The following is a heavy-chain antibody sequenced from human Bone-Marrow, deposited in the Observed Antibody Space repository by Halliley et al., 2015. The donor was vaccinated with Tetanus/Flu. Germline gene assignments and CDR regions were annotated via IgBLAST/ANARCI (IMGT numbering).Heavy chain of an antibody. CDR2: HSGIP. V-gene: IGHV4-59*01. CDR3: ARVGPVSYGMDV. J-gene: IGHJ6*02. Sequence: HSGIPTYNPSLKSRVTISGDTSKNQFSLRLRSVTAADTAVYYCARVGPVSYGMDVWGRGTTVIVS.